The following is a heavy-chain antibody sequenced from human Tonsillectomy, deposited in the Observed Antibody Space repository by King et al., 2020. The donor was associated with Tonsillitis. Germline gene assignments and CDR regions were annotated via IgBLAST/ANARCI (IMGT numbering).Heavy chain of an antibody. CDR3: ATDYMVRGRKGFDI. D-gene: IGHD3-10*01. Sequence: VQLVESGSELKNPGASVKVSCKASGYTFTTYAINWLRQAPGQGPEWMGWINTNTGDPWYAQGFAGRIVFSLDTSVSTAYLQVSSLKTDDTGVYYCATDYMVRGRKGFDIWGQGTLVTVSS. J-gene: IGHJ3*02. CDR2: INTNTGDP. V-gene: IGHV7-4-1*02. CDR1: GYTFTTYA.